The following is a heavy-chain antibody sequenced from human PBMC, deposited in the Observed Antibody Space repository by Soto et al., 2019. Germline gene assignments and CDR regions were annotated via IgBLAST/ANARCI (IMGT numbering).Heavy chain of an antibody. CDR2: MSGSGDDA. CDR1: GFTFSNYG. Sequence: EVQLLESGGGLVQPGGSLRLSCAASGFTFSNYGMSWVRQAPGKGLEWVSGMSGSGDDAYYADSVKGRFTISRDNSKNTVNLQMNSLRAEDTAVYFCAKKVTGYAGDPADYWGQGTQVAVSS. D-gene: IGHD3-16*01. CDR3: AKKVTGYAGDPADY. J-gene: IGHJ4*02. V-gene: IGHV3-23*01.